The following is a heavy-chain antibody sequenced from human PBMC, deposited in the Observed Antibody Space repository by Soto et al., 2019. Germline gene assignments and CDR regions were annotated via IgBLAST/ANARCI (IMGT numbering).Heavy chain of an antibody. CDR3: ARSGPYGIFGVVTHNWFDP. V-gene: IGHV5-51*01. CDR1: GYSFTSYW. J-gene: IGHJ5*02. CDR2: TYPGDSDT. D-gene: IGHD3-3*01. Sequence: GESLKISCKGSGYSFTSYWIGWVRQMPGKGLEWMGITYPGDSDTRYSPSFQGQVTISADKYISTAYLQWSSLKASDTAMYYCARSGPYGIFGVVTHNWFDPWGQGTLVTVSS.